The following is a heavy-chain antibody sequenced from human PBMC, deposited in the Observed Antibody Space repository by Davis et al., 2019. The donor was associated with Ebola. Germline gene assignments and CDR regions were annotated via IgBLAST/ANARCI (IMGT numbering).Heavy chain of an antibody. CDR1: RFTFSDSW. Sequence: GESLKISCAASRFTFSDSWMHWVRQVPGKGLMWVARIKTDGSTTRYADSVKGRFSISRDNTKNTLYLQMNSLRGEDTAIYYCARDTSHQLPHWLYYFYGMDVWGQGTTVTVSS. D-gene: IGHD2-2*01. CDR2: IKTDGSTT. CDR3: ARDTSHQLPHWLYYFYGMDV. V-gene: IGHV3-74*01. J-gene: IGHJ6*02.